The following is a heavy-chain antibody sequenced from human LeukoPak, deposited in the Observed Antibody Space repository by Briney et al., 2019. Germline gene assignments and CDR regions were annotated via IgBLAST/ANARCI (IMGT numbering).Heavy chain of an antibody. CDR1: GFTFSSYG. CDR3: ARSWGDPDYDFYAVGY. CDR2: IWYDGSNK. D-gene: IGHD3-3*01. V-gene: IGHV3-33*01. Sequence: GGSLRLSCAASGFTFSSYGMHWVRQAPGKGLEWVAVIWYDGSNKYYAGSVKGRFTISRDNSKNTLYLQMNSLRAEDTAVYYCARSWGDPDYDFYAVGYWGQGTLVTVSS. J-gene: IGHJ4*02.